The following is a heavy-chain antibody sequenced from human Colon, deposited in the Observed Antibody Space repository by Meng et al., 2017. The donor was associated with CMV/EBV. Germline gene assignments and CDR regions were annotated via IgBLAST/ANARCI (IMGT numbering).Heavy chain of an antibody. CDR2: ISPYSGHT. CDR1: GYTFTTFG. J-gene: IGHJ4*02. D-gene: IGHD3-3*01. Sequence: KGSCKASGYTFTTFGISWVRQAPGQGPEWMGWISPYSGHTNSAPKFQGRVTLTTDTSTSTAYMDLRSLRSDDTAVYYCVRSLDDASGQFRDYWGQGTPVTVSS. CDR3: VRSLDDASGQFRDY. V-gene: IGHV1-18*01.